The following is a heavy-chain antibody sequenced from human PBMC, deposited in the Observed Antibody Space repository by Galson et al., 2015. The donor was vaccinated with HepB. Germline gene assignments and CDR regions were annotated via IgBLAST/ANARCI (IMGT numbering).Heavy chain of an antibody. D-gene: IGHD6-19*01. Sequence: SLRLSCAASGFTFSSYSMNWVRQAPGEGLEWVSSISSNSSYIYYADSVKGRFTISRDNAKNSLYLQMNSLRAEDTAVYYCVRDQTSGWSSTIHGMDVWGQGTTVTVSS. CDR1: GFTFSSYS. CDR2: ISSNSSYI. CDR3: VRDQTSGWSSTIHGMDV. V-gene: IGHV3-21*01. J-gene: IGHJ6*02.